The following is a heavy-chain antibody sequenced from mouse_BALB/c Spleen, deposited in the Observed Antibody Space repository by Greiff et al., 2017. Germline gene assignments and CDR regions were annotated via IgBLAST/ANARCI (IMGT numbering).Heavy chain of an antibody. D-gene: IGHD1-1*02. CDR2: INPSTGYT. V-gene: IGHV1-7*01. CDR1: GYTFTSYW. Sequence: VQLQQSGAELAKPGASVKMSCKASGYTFTSYWMHWVKQRPGQGLEWIGYINPSTGYTDYNQKFKDKATLTADKSSSTAYMDLLSLTSEDSAVYYCGVTLWPYYAMDYWGQGTSVTVAS. J-gene: IGHJ4*01. CDR3: GVTLWPYYAMDY.